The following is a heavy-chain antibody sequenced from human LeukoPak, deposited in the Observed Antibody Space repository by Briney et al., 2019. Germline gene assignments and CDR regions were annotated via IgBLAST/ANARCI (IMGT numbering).Heavy chain of an antibody. Sequence: GGSLRLSCAASGFTFSSYWMSWVRQAPGKGLEWVANIKQDGSEKYYVDSVKGRFTISRDNAKNSLYLQMNSLKTEDTAVYYCTGNYYGSGSYADFDYWGQGTLVTVSS. V-gene: IGHV3-7*03. CDR3: TGNYYGSGSYADFDY. J-gene: IGHJ4*02. D-gene: IGHD3-10*01. CDR2: IKQDGSEK. CDR1: GFTFSSYW.